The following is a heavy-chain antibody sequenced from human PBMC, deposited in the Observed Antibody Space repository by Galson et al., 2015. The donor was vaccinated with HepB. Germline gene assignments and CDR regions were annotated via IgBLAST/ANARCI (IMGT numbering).Heavy chain of an antibody. CDR2: TYYRSKWYT. V-gene: IGHV6-1*01. Sequence: CAISGDSVSSNSAAWNWIRQSPSRGLEWLGRTYYRSKWYTDYAISVKGRITINADTSKNQFSLQLKSVTHEDTAVYFCAGGLNTYFDYWGQGILVTVAA. CDR1: GDSVSSNSAA. CDR3: AGGLNTYFDY. J-gene: IGHJ4*02. D-gene: IGHD2/OR15-2a*01.